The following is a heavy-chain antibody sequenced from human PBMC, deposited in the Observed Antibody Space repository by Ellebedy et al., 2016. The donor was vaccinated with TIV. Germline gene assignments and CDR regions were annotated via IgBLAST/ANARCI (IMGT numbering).Heavy chain of an antibody. J-gene: IGHJ4*02. V-gene: IGHV3-30-3*01. CDR2: ISYDGINK. D-gene: IGHD3-10*01. CDR1: GFTFSSYA. Sequence: GESLKISCAASGFTFSSYAMHWVRQAPGKGLEWVAVISYDGINKYYADSVKGRFTISRDNSKNTLYLQMNSLRAEDTAVYYCARIGGPIWFGDLLATGRSFDVDYWGQGTLVTVSS. CDR3: ARIGGPIWFGDLLATGRSFDVDY.